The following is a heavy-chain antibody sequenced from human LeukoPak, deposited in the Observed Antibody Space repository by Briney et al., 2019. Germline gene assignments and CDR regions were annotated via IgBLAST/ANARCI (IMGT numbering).Heavy chain of an antibody. D-gene: IGHD3/OR15-3a*01. CDR3: ARDVRADFWTGYPNHAFDI. J-gene: IGHJ3*02. Sequence: GGSLRLSCTASGFTSSTYWMSWVRQAPGKGLEWVANINQDGSEKYYVDSMKGRFTISRDNAKNSLYLQMNSLRAEDTALYYCARDVRADFWTGYPNHAFDIWGQGTMVTVSS. CDR2: INQDGSEK. CDR1: GFTSSTYW. V-gene: IGHV3-7*01.